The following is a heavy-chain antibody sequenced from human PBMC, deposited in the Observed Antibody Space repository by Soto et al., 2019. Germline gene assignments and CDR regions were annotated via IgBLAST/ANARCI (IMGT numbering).Heavy chain of an antibody. V-gene: IGHV1-69*02. CDR3: AREYDSSGCLGY. CDR2: IIPILGIA. D-gene: IGHD3-22*01. Sequence: QVQLVQSGAEVKKPGSSVKVSCQASGGTFSSYTISWVRQAPGQVLEWMGRIIPILGIANYAQKFQGRVTITADNSTSTAYMELSSLRSEDTAVYYCAREYDSSGCLGYWGQGTLVTVSS. J-gene: IGHJ4*02. CDR1: GGTFSSYT.